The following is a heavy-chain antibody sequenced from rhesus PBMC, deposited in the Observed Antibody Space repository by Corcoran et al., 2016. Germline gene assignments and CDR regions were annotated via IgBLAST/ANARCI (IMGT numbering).Heavy chain of an antibody. CDR1: GFTFSSYG. CDR2: ISIGGGST. V-gene: IGHV3S5*01. D-gene: IGHD3-34*01. Sequence: EVQLVESGGGLVQPGGSLRLSCAASGFTFSSYGMSWVRQAPGKGLEWVSYISIGGGSTYYADSVKGRFTIDRYNSKNTLCLQMNSLRAEDTAVYYCAKVGDWGDYYVDYWGQGVLVTVSS. CDR3: AKVGDWGDYYVDY. J-gene: IGHJ4*01.